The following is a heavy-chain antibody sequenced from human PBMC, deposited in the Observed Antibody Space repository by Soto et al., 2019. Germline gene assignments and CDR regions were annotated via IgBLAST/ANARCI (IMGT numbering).Heavy chain of an antibody. D-gene: IGHD4-4*01. Sequence: SETLSLTCAVYGGSFNDYYWNWIRQPPGKGLEWIGEINHSGSPNYISSLKSRVTISIDTSGNQFSLKLSSVTAADTAVYFCARTYCTTTACQAHGIDVWGQGTTVTVSS. CDR1: GGSFNDYY. J-gene: IGHJ6*02. CDR3: ARTYCTTTACQAHGIDV. CDR2: INHSGSP. V-gene: IGHV4-34*01.